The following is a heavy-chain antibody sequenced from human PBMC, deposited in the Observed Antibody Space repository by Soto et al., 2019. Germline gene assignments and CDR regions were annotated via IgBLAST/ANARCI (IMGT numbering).Heavy chain of an antibody. CDR3: ARGGYSTGWRFDY. CDR1: GGTLSSYA. J-gene: IGHJ4*02. CDR2: IMPILQTP. D-gene: IGHD6-25*01. V-gene: IGHV1-69*13. Sequence: GAPVKGSCKASGGTLSSYAFSWVRQAPGQGLEWMGGIMPILQTPYYAQRFQGRVSITAVESKSTAYMELSSLRYEDTAAYYCARGGYSTGWRFDYWGQGTLVTVSS.